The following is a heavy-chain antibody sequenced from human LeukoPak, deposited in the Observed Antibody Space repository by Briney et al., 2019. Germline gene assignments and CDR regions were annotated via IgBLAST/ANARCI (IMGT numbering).Heavy chain of an antibody. CDR3: ARVGDGYNVDH. Sequence: SETLSLTCTVSGGPISSYYWSWIRQPPGKGLEWNGYIYYSGSTNYNPSLKSRVTISVDTSKNQFSLKLSSVTAADTAVYYCARVGDGYNVDHWGQGTLVTVSS. V-gene: IGHV4-59*01. CDR1: GGPISSYY. CDR2: IYYSGST. D-gene: IGHD5-24*01. J-gene: IGHJ4*02.